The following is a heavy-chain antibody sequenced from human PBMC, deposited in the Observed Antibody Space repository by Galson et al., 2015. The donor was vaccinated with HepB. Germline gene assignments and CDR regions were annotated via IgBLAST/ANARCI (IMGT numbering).Heavy chain of an antibody. J-gene: IGHJ6*02. D-gene: IGHD6-19*01. CDR2: INAGNGNT. CDR1: GYTFTSYA. Sequence: SVKVSCKASGYTFTSYAMHWVRQAPGQRLEWMGWINAGNGNTKYSQKFQGRVTITRDTSASTAYMELSSLRSEDTAVYYCARDLRSGWYRAGYGMDVWGQGTTVTVSS. CDR3: ARDLRSGWYRAGYGMDV. V-gene: IGHV1-3*01.